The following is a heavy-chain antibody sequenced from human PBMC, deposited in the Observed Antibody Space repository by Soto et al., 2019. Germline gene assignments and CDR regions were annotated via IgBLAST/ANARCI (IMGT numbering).Heavy chain of an antibody. Sequence: GGSLRLSCAASGFTFDDYAMHWVRQAPGKGLEWVSGISWNSGSIGYADSVKGRFTISRDNAKNSLYLQMNSLRAEDTALYYCAKAKRDRYQLLPFDYWGQGTLVTVSS. CDR3: AKAKRDRYQLLPFDY. CDR1: GFTFDDYA. D-gene: IGHD2-2*01. V-gene: IGHV3-9*01. J-gene: IGHJ4*02. CDR2: ISWNSGSI.